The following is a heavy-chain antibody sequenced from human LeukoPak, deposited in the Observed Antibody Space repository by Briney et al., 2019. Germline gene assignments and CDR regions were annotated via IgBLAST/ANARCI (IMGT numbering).Heavy chain of an antibody. CDR3: ARAPRNSSTMLDY. CDR2: INPDGGST. D-gene: IGHD6-13*01. J-gene: IGHJ4*02. V-gene: IGHV1-46*01. CDR1: GYTFTSYW. Sequence: ASVKVSCKASGYTFTSYWIQWVRQAPGQGLEWMGLINPDGGSTAYAHRFQGRVTMTRDTSMSTVYMDFSGLRSEDTALYYCARAPRNSSTMLDYWGQGTLVAVSS.